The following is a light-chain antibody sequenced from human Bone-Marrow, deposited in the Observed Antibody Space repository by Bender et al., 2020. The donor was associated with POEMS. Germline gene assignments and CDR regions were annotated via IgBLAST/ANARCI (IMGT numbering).Light chain of an antibody. CDR1: GSNIGGYP. CDR2: TNN. CDR3: VAWDASLNGWV. J-gene: IGLJ3*02. Sequence: QSVLTQPPSVSGTPGQRVTISCSGSGSNIGGYPVNWYQQLPGTAPRLLIYTNNERPSGVPVRFSGSKSGTSASLAITGLQSDDEAIYFCVAWDASLNGWVFGGGTKLTVL. V-gene: IGLV1-44*01.